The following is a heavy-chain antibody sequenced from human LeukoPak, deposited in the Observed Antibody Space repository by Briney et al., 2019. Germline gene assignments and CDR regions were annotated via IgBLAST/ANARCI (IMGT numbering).Heavy chain of an antibody. CDR3: AREYSGYVFDC. CDR1: GFTFSSYW. D-gene: IGHD5-12*01. J-gene: IGHJ4*02. CDR2: ISSSSSYI. V-gene: IGHV3-21*01. Sequence: GGSPRLSCAASGFTFSSYWMNWVRQAPGKGLEWVSSISSSSSYIYYADSVKGRLTISRDNAKNSLYLQMTSLRAEDTAVYYCAREYSGYVFDCWGQGTLVTVSS.